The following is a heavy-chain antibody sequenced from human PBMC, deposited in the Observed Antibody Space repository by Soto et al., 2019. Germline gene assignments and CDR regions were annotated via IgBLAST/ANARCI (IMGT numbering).Heavy chain of an antibody. D-gene: IGHD6-19*01. CDR2: ITYSGDNT. CDR3: AKGRIAVAAPFNWFDP. J-gene: IGHJ5*02. Sequence: EVQLLESGGGLVQPGGSLRLSCAASGFTFSSYAMSWVRQAPGKGLEWVSSITYSGDNTHYADSVKGRFTISRDNTKNTLSLQINRLSVADTAVSHCAKGRIAVAAPFNWFDPWGQGTLVTVSS. V-gene: IGHV3-23*01. CDR1: GFTFSSYA.